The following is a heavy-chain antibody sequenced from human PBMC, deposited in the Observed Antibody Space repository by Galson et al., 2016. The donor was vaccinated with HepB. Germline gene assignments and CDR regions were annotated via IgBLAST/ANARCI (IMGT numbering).Heavy chain of an antibody. V-gene: IGHV3-74*01. CDR3: AKSQFALPDSGWFNAFDL. D-gene: IGHD6-19*01. Sequence: SLRLSCAASGFTFSDYWMHWVRQAPGKGLVWVSRINSDGSSTSYADSVKGRFTISTGNSKTTLYVQMNSLRVDDSAIYYCAKSQFALPDSGWFNAFDLWGQGTMVTVSS. J-gene: IGHJ3*01. CDR1: GFTFSDYW. CDR2: INSDGSST.